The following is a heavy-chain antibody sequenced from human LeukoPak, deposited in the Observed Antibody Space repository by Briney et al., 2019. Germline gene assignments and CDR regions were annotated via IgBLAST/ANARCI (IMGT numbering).Heavy chain of an antibody. D-gene: IGHD3-22*01. CDR2: INPNSGGT. CDR1: GYTFTGYY. J-gene: IGHJ5*02. CDR3: ARERRDFDSSGYYRSFDP. Sequence: ASVKVSCKASGYTFTGYYMHWVRQAPGQGLEWMGWINPNSGGTNYAQKFQGRVTMTRDTSISTAYMELSRLRSDDTAVYYCARERRDFDSSGYYRSFDPWGQGTLVTVSS. V-gene: IGHV1-2*02.